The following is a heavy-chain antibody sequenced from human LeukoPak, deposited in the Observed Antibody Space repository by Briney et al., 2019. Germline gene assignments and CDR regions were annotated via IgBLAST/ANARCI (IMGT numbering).Heavy chain of an antibody. CDR3: ARVGERNMVRGVLNWFDP. D-gene: IGHD3-10*01. Sequence: SETLSLTCTVSGVSISSSSYYWGWIRQPPGKGLEWIGSIYYSGSTYYNPSLKSRVTISVDTSKNQFSLKLSSVTAADTAVYYCARVGERNMVRGVLNWFDPWGQGIVVTVSS. V-gene: IGHV4-39*07. CDR2: IYYSGST. CDR1: GVSISSSSYY. J-gene: IGHJ5*02.